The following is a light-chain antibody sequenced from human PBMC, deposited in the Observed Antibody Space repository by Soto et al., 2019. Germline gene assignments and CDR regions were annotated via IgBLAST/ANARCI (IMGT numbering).Light chain of an antibody. V-gene: IGKV3-20*01. CDR2: GAS. Sequence: DIVLTQSPGTLSLSPGERATLSCRASQSVRSDYLAWYQQKPGQAPRLHIYGASTRATGIPDRFTGSGFGTDFTLTISRLEPEDFAVYYCQQYGSSPRTFGQGTKVEIK. CDR3: QQYGSSPRT. J-gene: IGKJ1*01. CDR1: QSVRSDY.